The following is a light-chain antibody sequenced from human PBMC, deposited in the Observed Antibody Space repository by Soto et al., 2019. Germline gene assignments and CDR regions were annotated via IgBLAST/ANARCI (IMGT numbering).Light chain of an antibody. CDR2: DVT. J-gene: IGLJ1*01. CDR3: SSFTSSMTNV. Sequence: QSVLTQPASVSGSRGQSITISCSGTSSDVGGYNSVSWYQQHPGKAPKLILYDVTDRPSGVSYRFSGSKSGNTASLTISGLQAADEAEYFCSSFTSSMTNVFGSGTKVTVL. V-gene: IGLV2-14*01. CDR1: SSDVGGYNS.